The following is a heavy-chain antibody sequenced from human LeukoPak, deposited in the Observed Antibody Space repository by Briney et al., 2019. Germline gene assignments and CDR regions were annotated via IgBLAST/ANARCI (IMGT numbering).Heavy chain of an antibody. CDR2: IASDGTI. CDR3: AKDSRTFGGVIVSGTFDY. CDR1: GFILSTSE. J-gene: IGHJ4*02. V-gene: IGHV3-48*03. Sequence: GGSLRLSCVASGFILSTSEMNWVRQAPGKGLEWVSFIASDGTIYYADSVKGRFTLSRDNAKNSLYLQMNSLRAEDTAVYYCAKDSRTFGGVIVSGTFDYWGQGTLVTVSS. D-gene: IGHD3-16*02.